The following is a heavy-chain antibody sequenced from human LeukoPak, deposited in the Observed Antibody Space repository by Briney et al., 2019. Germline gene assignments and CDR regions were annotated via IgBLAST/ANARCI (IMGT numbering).Heavy chain of an antibody. CDR2: IYDSGST. J-gene: IGHJ5*02. D-gene: IGHD3-10*01. CDR3: ARHYGP. V-gene: IGHV4-39*01. CDR1: GCTFSGYA. Sequence: PGGSLRLSCAASGCTFSGYAMSWVRQAPGKGLEWIGSIYDSGSTYYNPSLKSRVTISVDTSKNQFSLKLNSVTAADTAVYYCARHYGPWGQGTLVTVSS.